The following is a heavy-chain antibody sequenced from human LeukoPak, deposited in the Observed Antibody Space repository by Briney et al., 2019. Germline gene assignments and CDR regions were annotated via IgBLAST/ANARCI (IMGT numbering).Heavy chain of an antibody. Sequence: ASVKVSCTASGYSFTGYYIHWVRQAPGQGPEWMGWINPNTGATNYAQKFQGRVTMTRDTSISTAYMELSGLRSDDTAVYYCAREGVVKGTDVWGQGTTVTVSS. V-gene: IGHV1-2*02. CDR2: INPNTGAT. CDR1: GYSFTGYY. CDR3: AREGVVKGTDV. J-gene: IGHJ6*02.